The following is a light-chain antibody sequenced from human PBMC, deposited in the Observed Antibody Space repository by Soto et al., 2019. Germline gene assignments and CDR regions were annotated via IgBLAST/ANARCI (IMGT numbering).Light chain of an antibody. J-gene: IGLJ2*01. Sequence: QSVLTQPPSASGSPGQSVTISCTGTSIDVGGYNYVSWYQQHPGKAPKLMIYEVIKRPSGVPDRFSGSKSGNTASLTVTGLQAEDEADYYCSSYAGSNNLRVFGGGTKLTVL. CDR2: EVI. CDR3: SSYAGSNNLRV. V-gene: IGLV2-8*01. CDR1: SIDVGGYNY.